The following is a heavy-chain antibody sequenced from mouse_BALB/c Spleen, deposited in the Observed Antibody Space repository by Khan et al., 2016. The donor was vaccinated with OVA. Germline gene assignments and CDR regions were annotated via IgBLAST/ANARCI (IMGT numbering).Heavy chain of an antibody. CDR1: GFSLTSYA. V-gene: IGHV2-6-2*01. Sequence: VKLLESGPDLVAPSQSLSITCTVSGFSLTSYAIHWVRQPPGKGLEWLVVIWSDGRTTYNSALKSRLSISKDNSKSQVFLKIDSFQTDDTAMYYCARHQFPLSMDSWGQGTSVTVSS. CDR2: IWSDGRT. J-gene: IGHJ4*01. CDR3: ARHQFPLSMDS.